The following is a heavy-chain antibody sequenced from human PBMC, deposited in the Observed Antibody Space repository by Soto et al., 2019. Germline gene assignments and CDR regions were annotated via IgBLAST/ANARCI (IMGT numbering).Heavy chain of an antibody. J-gene: IGHJ5*02. Sequence: SETLSLTCAVYGGSFSGYYWGWIRQPPGKGLEWIGEINHSGSTNYNPSLKSRVTISVDTSKNQFSLKLSSVTAADTAVYYCARGWQYQLPRLGNWFDPWGQGTLVTVSS. CDR3: ARGWQYQLPRLGNWFDP. CDR1: GGSFSGYY. D-gene: IGHD2-2*01. V-gene: IGHV4-34*01. CDR2: INHSGST.